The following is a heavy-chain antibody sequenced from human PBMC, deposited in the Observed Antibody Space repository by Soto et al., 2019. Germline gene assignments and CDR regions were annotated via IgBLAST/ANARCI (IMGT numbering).Heavy chain of an antibody. CDR3: ARSDFWSGLGWFDP. CDR1: GYSFASYD. CDR2: MNPNSGNT. Sequence: ASVKVSCKASGYSFASYDINWVRQATRQGLEWMGWMNPNSGNTGYAQKFQGRVTMTRNTSISTAYMDLSSLRSEDTAVYYCARSDFWSGLGWFDPWGQGTLVTVSS. J-gene: IGHJ5*02. V-gene: IGHV1-8*01. D-gene: IGHD3-3*01.